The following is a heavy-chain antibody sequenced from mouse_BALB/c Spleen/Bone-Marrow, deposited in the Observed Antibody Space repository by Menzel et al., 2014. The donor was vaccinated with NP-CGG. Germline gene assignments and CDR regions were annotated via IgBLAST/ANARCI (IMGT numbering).Heavy chain of an antibody. CDR1: GYTLINYV. Sequence: EVKLVESGPELVEPGASVKMSCKASGYTLINYVMHWVKQKPGQGLEWIGYINPYYDVTKYNEKFKGKATLTSDKSSSTAYMELSSLTSENSAVYYCARGVVFDYWGPGTPLTVSS. V-gene: IGHV1-14*01. CDR2: INPYYDVT. J-gene: IGHJ2*01. CDR3: ARGVVFDY.